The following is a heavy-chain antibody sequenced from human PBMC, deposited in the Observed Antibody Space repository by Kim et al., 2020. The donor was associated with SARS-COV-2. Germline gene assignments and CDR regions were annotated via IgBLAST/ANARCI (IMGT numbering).Heavy chain of an antibody. V-gene: IGHV3-21*04. CDR2: ISSSSSYI. CDR3: ARGGCNPGGPGRSFDY. Sequence: GGSLRLSCAASGFTFSSYSMNWVRQAPGKGLEWVSSISSSSSYIYYADSVKGRFTISRDNAKNSLYLQMNSLRAEDTAVYYCARGGCNPGGPGRSFDYWGRGTLVTVSS. J-gene: IGHJ4*02. CDR1: GFTFSSYS. D-gene: IGHD3-16*01.